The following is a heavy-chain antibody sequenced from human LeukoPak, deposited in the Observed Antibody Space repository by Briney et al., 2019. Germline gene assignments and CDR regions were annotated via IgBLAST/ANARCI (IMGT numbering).Heavy chain of an antibody. CDR1: GFTCSTYV. J-gene: IGHJ4*02. V-gene: IGHV3-21*06. CDR3: ARDSSGWSRDY. CDR2: INRGSNHI. D-gene: IGHD6-19*01. Sequence: PGGSLRLSCAASGFTCSTYVMSWVRQAPGKGLEWVSSINRGSNHIYYADAVKGRFTISRDNAKNSLYLQMNSLRAEDTAIYYCARDSSGWSRDYWGQGTLVTVSS.